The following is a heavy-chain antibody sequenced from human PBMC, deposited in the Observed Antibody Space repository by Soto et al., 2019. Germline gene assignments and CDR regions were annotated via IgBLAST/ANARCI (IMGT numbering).Heavy chain of an antibody. Sequence: VKVSCKASGYSFTGLDIHWVRQTTGQGLEWMGWMQPSSGRTGYAQKFQGRVTMTRDTSINTAYMELSSLKSDDTAFYYCARGVAAGVDYWG. D-gene: IGHD1-26*01. CDR1: GYSFTGLD. CDR3: ARGVAAGVDY. V-gene: IGHV1-8*01. CDR2: MQPSSGRT. J-gene: IGHJ4*01.